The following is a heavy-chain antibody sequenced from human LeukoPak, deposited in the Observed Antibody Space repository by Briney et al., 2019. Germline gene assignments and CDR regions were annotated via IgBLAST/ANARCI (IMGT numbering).Heavy chain of an antibody. J-gene: IGHJ6*03. CDR2: ISAYNGNT. D-gene: IGHD6-19*01. CDR3: ARDKGYSSGWYENYMDV. V-gene: IGHV1-18*01. CDR1: GYTFTSYG. Sequence: GASVKVSCKASGYTFTSYGISWVRQAPGQGLEWMGWISAYNGNTNYAQKLQGRVTMTTDTSTSTAYMELRSLRSDDTAVYYCARDKGYSSGWYENYMDVWGKGTTVTVSS.